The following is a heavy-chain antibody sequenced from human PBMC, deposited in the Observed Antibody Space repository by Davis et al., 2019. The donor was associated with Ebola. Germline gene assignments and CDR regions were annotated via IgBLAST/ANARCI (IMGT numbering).Heavy chain of an antibody. CDR2: ISSSGGAA. D-gene: IGHD6-13*01. CDR1: GFTFSSYA. V-gene: IGHV3-23*01. CDR3: AKDPPYSQLLASPGTS. Sequence: GESLKISCVASGFTFSSYAMSWVRQAPGKGLEWVSTISSSGGAAYYADSVKGRFTISRDNSKNTLYLQMNSLRAEDTAVYYCAKDPPYSQLLASPGTSWGQGTLVTVSS. J-gene: IGHJ5*02.